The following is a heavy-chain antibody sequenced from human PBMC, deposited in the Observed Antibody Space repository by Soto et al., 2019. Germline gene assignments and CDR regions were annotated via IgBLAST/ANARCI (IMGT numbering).Heavy chain of an antibody. J-gene: IGHJ6*02. CDR3: ARVPPPGWYNYYGMDV. Sequence: GGSLRLSCAASGFTFSSYGMHWVRQAPGKGLEWVAVIWYDGSNKYYADSVKGRFTISRDNSKNTLYLQMNSLRAEDTAVYYCARVPPPGWYNYYGMDVWGQGTTVTVSS. D-gene: IGHD6-19*01. CDR2: IWYDGSNK. CDR1: GFTFSSYG. V-gene: IGHV3-33*01.